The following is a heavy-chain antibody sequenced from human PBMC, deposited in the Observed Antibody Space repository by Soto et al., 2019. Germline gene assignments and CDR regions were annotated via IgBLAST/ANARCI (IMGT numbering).Heavy chain of an antibody. D-gene: IGHD2-15*01. V-gene: IGHV4-38-2*01. Sequence: SETLSLTCAVSGYSISSGYYWGWIRQPPGKGLEWIGSIYHSGSTYYNPSLKSRVTISVDTSKNQFSLKLSSVTAADTAVYYCARNTYCSGGSCYWDMYYFDYWGQGTLVTAPQ. CDR3: ARNTYCSGGSCYWDMYYFDY. J-gene: IGHJ4*02. CDR2: IYHSGST. CDR1: GYSISSGYY.